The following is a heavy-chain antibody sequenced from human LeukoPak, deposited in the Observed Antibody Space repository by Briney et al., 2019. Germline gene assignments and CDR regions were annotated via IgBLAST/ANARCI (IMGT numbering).Heavy chain of an antibody. CDR1: GYSFTSYY. D-gene: IGHD3-22*01. Sequence: ASVKVSCKASGYSFTSYYITWVRQAPGQGLEWMGWISAYNGKTNYAPMLQGRLTMATDTSTSTTYMELGSLRSDDTAFYYCARGLYFHDRRGLDYWGQGTLVTVSS. V-gene: IGHV1-18*01. J-gene: IGHJ4*02. CDR2: ISAYNGKT. CDR3: ARGLYFHDRRGLDY.